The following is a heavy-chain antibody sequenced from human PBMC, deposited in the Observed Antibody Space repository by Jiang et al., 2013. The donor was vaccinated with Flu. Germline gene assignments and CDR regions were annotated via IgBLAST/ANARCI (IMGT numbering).Heavy chain of an antibody. CDR2: IKTILDTT. Sequence: FSSYPISWVRQAPGEGLEWMGRIKTILDTTNYAQKFKGRVTITADKSTSTVYMDLISLRSDDTAVYYCAREASSGYLRYWGQGTLVTVSS. CDR3: AREASSGYLRY. J-gene: IGHJ4*02. V-gene: IGHV1-69*06. D-gene: IGHD3-22*01. CDR1: FSSYP.